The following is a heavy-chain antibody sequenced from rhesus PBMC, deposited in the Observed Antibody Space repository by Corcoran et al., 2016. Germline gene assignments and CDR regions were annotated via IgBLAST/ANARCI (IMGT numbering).Heavy chain of an antibody. CDR3: ARGASGAGDY. V-gene: IGHV3-22*01. CDR2: IETNGDTT. Sequence: EVQLVESGGGLVQPGGSLRLSCVVSGFTFSSYGFHWVRQAPGKGLQWVSAIETNGDTTLYTDSVKGRFSISRENAKNTLYLRMDSLKVEDTAVYYCARGASGAGDYWGQGVLVTVSS. CDR1: GFTFSSYG. J-gene: IGHJ4*01. D-gene: IGHD6-31*01.